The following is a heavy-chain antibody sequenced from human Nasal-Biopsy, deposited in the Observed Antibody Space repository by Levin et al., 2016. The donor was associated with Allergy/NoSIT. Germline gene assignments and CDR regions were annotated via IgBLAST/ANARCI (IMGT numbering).Heavy chain of an antibody. V-gene: IGHV3-21*01. D-gene: IGHD3-10*01. CDR1: GFTFNSHC. CDR3: SSARGIGRYSFDY. J-gene: IGHJ4*02. Sequence: GGSLRLSCAASGFTFNSHCMNWVRQAPGKGLEWVSSISYGSSYIYYADSVKGRFTISRDDAENSLYLQMDSLTVDDTAVYYCSSARGIGRYSFDYWGQGTLVTVSS. CDR2: ISYGSSYI.